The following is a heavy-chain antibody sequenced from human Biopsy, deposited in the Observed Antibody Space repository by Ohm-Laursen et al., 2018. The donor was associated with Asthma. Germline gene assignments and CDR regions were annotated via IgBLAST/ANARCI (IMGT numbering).Heavy chain of an antibody. CDR1: GGTFNYA. V-gene: IGHV1-69*01. Sequence: SSVKVSCKASGGTFNYAITWVRQAPGQGLEWMGGIIPIFGTTNYVQKFKGRVTITADESSSTAYMELSSLRSEDTAVYYCASETGHSYGSGSEYYFDYWGLGTLVTVSS. J-gene: IGHJ4*02. CDR3: ASETGHSYGSGSEYYFDY. D-gene: IGHD3-10*01. CDR2: IIPIFGTT.